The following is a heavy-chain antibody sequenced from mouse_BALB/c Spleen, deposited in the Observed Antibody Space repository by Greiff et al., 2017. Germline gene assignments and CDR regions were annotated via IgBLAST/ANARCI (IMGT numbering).Heavy chain of an antibody. Sequence: EVKLVESGGGLVQPGGSMKLSCAASVFTFSDAWMDWVRQSPEKVLEWVAEIRSKANNHATYYAESVKGRFTISRDDSKSSVYLQMNSLRAEDTGIYYCTRRITTATWAMDYWGQGTSVTVSS. V-gene: IGHV6-6*01. CDR1: VFTFSDAW. D-gene: IGHD1-2*01. J-gene: IGHJ4*01. CDR3: TRRITTATWAMDY. CDR2: IRSKANNHAT.